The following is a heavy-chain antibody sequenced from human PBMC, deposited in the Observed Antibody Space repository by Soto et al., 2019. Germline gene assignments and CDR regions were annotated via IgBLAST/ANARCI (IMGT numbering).Heavy chain of an antibody. D-gene: IGHD5-12*01. CDR2: RSGSGGST. J-gene: IGHJ5*02. Sequence: PGGSLRLSCAASGLTFRSYAMSWVRQAPGKGLEWVSARSGSGGSTYYAASVKGRFTITRDNSKNTLYLQMNSLRAEDTAVYYCAKGVVRATSNWFDPWGQGTLVTVSS. CDR1: GLTFRSYA. CDR3: AKGVVRATSNWFDP. V-gene: IGHV3-23*01.